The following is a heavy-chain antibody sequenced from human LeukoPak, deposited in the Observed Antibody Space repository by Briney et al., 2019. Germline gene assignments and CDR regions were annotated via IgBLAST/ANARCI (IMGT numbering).Heavy chain of an antibody. D-gene: IGHD2-15*01. V-gene: IGHV1-46*01. J-gene: IGHJ5*02. CDR1: GYTFTSYY. CDR2: INPSGGSI. Sequence: PGASVKVSCKASGYTFTSYYMHWVRQAPGQGLEWMGIINPSGGSINYAQKFQGRVTMTRDTSTSTVYMELSSLRSEDTAVYYCASPSHYCSGGSCYSNWFDPWGQGTLVTVSS. CDR3: ASPSHYCSGGSCYSNWFDP.